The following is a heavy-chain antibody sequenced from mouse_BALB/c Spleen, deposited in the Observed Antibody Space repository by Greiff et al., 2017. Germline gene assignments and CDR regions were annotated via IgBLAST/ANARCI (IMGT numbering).Heavy chain of an antibody. V-gene: IGHV5-4*02. CDR2: ISDGGSYT. J-gene: IGHJ3*01. CDR1: GFTFSDYY. Sequence: EVMLVESGGGLVKPGGSLKLSCAASGFTFSDYYLYWVRQTPEKRLEWVATISDGGSYTYYPDSVKGRFTISRDNAKNNLYLQMSSLKSEDTAMYYCARGRDYGNYWFAYWGQGTLVTVSA. D-gene: IGHD2-1*01. CDR3: ARGRDYGNYWFAY.